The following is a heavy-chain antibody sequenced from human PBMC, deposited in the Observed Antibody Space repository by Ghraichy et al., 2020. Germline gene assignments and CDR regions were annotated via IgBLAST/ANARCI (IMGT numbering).Heavy chain of an antibody. CDR1: GGSFSGYY. CDR3: AMMNVDIVATIRYYCGMDV. CDR2: SNHRGST. D-gene: IGHD5-12*01. J-gene: IGHJ6*02. V-gene: IGHV4-34*01. Sequence: SETLSLTCAVYGGSFSGYYWTWIRQPPGKGLEWIGESNHRGSTNYNPSLKSRVTISVDTSKNQFSLNLTSVTAADTAVYYCAMMNVDIVATIRYYCGMDVWGQGTTVTVSS.